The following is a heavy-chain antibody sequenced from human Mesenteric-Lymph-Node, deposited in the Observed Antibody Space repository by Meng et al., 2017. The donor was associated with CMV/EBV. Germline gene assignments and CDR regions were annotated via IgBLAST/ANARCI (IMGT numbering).Heavy chain of an antibody. J-gene: IGHJ4*02. CDR3: AGWNYVSDRPH. CDR2: IYSDDST. V-gene: IGHV3-53*05. D-gene: IGHD1-7*01. CDR1: GFTVSSNY. Sequence: GESLKISCTASGFTVSSNYMSWVRQGPGKGLEWVSVIYSDDSTNYADSVKGRFTISRDNSKNTLYLQMNSLRAEDTAVYYCAGWNYVSDRPHWGQGTLVTVSS.